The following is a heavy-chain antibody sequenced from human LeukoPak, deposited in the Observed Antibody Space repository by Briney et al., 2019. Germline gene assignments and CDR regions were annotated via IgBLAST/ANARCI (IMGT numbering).Heavy chain of an antibody. CDR3: ARDAVTPGYYYYYYMDV. V-gene: IGHV4-59*01. J-gene: IGHJ6*03. D-gene: IGHD4-17*01. CDR2: IYYSGST. CDR1: GVSISSYY. Sequence: SETLSLTCTVSGVSISSYYWSWIRQPPGKGLEWIGYIYYSGSTNYNPSLKSRVTISVDTSKNQFSLKLSSVTAADTAVYYCARDAVTPGYYYYYYMDVWGKGTTVTVSS.